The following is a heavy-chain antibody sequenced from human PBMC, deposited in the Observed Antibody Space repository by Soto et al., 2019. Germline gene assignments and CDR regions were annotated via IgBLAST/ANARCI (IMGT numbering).Heavy chain of an antibody. CDR3: ARDRVQLEDRYYYYGMDV. CDR2: IYYSGST. CDR1: GGSISSGDYY. V-gene: IGHV4-30-4*01. D-gene: IGHD1-1*01. Sequence: SETLSLTCTVSGGSISSGDYYWSWIRQPPGKGLEWIGYIYYSGSTYYNPSLKSRVTISVDTSKNQFSLKLSSVTAADTAVYYCARDRVQLEDRYYYYGMDVWGQGTTVTVS. J-gene: IGHJ6*02.